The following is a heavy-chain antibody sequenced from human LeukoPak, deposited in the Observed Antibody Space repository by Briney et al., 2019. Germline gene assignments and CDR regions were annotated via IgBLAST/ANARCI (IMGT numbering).Heavy chain of an antibody. D-gene: IGHD2-8*01. Sequence: PGGSLRLSCAASGFTVSSNYMSWVRQAPGKGLEWVSVIYSGGSTYYADSVKGRFTISRDNSKNTLYLQMNSLRAEDTAVYYCARGRDIVPSNWFDPWGQGTLVTVSS. CDR3: ARGRDIVPSNWFDP. CDR2: IYSGGST. V-gene: IGHV3-53*01. CDR1: GFTVSSNY. J-gene: IGHJ5*02.